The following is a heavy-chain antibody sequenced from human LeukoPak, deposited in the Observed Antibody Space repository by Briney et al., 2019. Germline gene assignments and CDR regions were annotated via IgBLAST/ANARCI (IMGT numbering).Heavy chain of an antibody. D-gene: IGHD3-22*01. CDR1: GYTFTGYY. V-gene: IGHV1-2*02. CDR2: INPNSGGT. J-gene: IGHJ5*02. CDR3: AMDPGSSGYET. Sequence: ASVKVSCKASGYTFTGYYMHWVRQAPGQGLEWMAWINPNSGGTNYAQKFQGRVTMTRDTSINTAYMELSRLRSDDTAVYYCAMDPGSSGYETWGQGTLVTVSS.